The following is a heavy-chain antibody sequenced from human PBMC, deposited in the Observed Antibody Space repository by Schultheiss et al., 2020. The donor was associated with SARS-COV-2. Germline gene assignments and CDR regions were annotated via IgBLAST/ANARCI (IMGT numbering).Heavy chain of an antibody. CDR1: GGSISSGGYY. CDR3: ARHVIDLWPIDH. J-gene: IGHJ4*02. Sequence: SETLSLTCTVSGGSISSGGYYWGWIRQPPGKGLEWIGSIYYSGRTYYKPSFKSRVTISVDTSKNQCSLRLSSVTAADTTVYYCARHVIDLWPIDHWGQGTLVTVS. D-gene: IGHD3-10*01. V-gene: IGHV4-39*01. CDR2: IYYSGRT.